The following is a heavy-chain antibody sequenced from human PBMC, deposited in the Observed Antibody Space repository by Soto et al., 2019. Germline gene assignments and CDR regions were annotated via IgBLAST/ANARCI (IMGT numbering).Heavy chain of an antibody. Sequence: QVQLVQSGAEVKKPGASVKVSCKASGYTFTSYDINWVRQATGQGLEWMGWMNPNSGNTGYAQKFQGRVTMTRNTSISTAYMGLSSLRSENTAVYYCARALGIAVAGRSWFDPWGQGTLVTVSS. J-gene: IGHJ5*02. D-gene: IGHD6-19*01. CDR3: ARALGIAVAGRSWFDP. V-gene: IGHV1-8*01. CDR2: MNPNSGNT. CDR1: GYTFTSYD.